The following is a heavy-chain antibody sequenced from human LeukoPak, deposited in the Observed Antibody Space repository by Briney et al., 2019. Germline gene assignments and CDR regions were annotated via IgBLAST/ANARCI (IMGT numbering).Heavy chain of an antibody. J-gene: IGHJ4*02. CDR3: ARSPFLGFFAPFDY. V-gene: IGHV3-30-3*01. CDR2: ISYDGSNK. D-gene: IGHD3-3*02. Sequence: GESLRLSCAASGFTFSSYAMHWVRQAPGKGLEWVAVISYDGSNKYYADSVKGRFTISRDNSKNTLYLQMNSLRAEDTAVYYCARSPFLGFFAPFDYWGQGTLVTVSS. CDR1: GFTFSSYA.